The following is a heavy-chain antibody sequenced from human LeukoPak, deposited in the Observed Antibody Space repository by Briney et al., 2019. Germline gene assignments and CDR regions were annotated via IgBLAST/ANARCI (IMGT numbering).Heavy chain of an antibody. Sequence: SETLSLTCTVSGGSITSSSYYWGWIRQPPGKGLGWIGSIYYSESTYQNPSLKSRVTISVDTSKNQFSLKLSSVTAADTAVYYCARIPTVTFFDYWGQGTLVTVSS. D-gene: IGHD4-17*01. CDR3: ARIPTVTFFDY. V-gene: IGHV4-39*07. CDR1: GGSITSSSYY. CDR2: IYYSEST. J-gene: IGHJ4*02.